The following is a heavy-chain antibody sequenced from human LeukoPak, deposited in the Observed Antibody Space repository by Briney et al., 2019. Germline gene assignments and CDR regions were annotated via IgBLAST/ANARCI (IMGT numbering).Heavy chain of an antibody. CDR2: ISSSGSTI. CDR1: GFTFSDYY. D-gene: IGHD2-15*01. V-gene: IGHV3-11*01. CDR3: ARFPIYCSGGSCYFDAFDI. J-gene: IGHJ3*02. Sequence: PGGSLRLSCAASGFTFSDYYMSWIRQAPGKGLEWVSYISSSGSTIYYADSVKGRFTISRGNAKNSLYLQMNSLRAEDTAVYYCARFPIYCSGGSCYFDAFDIWGQGTMVTVSS.